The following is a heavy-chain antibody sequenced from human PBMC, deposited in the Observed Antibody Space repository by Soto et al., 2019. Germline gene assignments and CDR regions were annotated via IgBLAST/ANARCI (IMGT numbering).Heavy chain of an antibody. Sequence: LPCTVSDGTISSHYWSRIRKDPGKGLEWVANIKQDGSEKYYVDSVKGRFTISRDNAKNSRYLQMNSLRAEDTAVYYCARVIGGWEHQLASHCLDYWGQGPLVTVSS. CDR3: ARVIGGWEHQLASHCLDY. J-gene: IGHJ4*02. D-gene: IGHD6-13*01. CDR2: IKQDGSEK. V-gene: IGHV3-7*03. CDR1: DGTISSHY.